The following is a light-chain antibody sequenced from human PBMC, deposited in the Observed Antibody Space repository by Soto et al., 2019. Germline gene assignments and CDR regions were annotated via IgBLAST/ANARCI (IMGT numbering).Light chain of an antibody. Sequence: EIVLTQSPGTLSLSPGERASLSCRASQSVASAYLAWYQHKPGQAPRLLIFGASSRATGIPDRFSGSGSGTDFTLTISRLEPEDYAEYYCQQYGASRWTFGQGTKVEAK. J-gene: IGKJ1*01. V-gene: IGKV3-20*01. CDR1: QSVASAY. CDR3: QQYGASRWT. CDR2: GAS.